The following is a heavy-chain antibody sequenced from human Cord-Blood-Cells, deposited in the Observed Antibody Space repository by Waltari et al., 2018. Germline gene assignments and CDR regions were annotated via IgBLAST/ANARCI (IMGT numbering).Heavy chain of an antibody. J-gene: IGHJ4*02. CDR1: GGSIRSRRSY. D-gene: IGHD5-12*01. CDR3: ARLPWGDGYEGY. V-gene: IGHV4-39*01. Sequence: QLHLQESGPGLVKPSETLSLTCTVSGGSIRSRRSYWGWPRQPPGKGLEWIGSIYYSGSTYYNPSLKSRVTISVDTSKNQFSLKLSSVTAADTAVYYCARLPWGDGYEGYWGQGTLVTVSS. CDR2: IYYSGST.